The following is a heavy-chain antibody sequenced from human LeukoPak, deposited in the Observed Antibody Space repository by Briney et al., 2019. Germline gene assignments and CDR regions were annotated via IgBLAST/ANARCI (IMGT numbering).Heavy chain of an antibody. V-gene: IGHV4-30-2*01. CDR1: GGSISSGGYY. D-gene: IGHD3-10*01. CDR3: ARGSGFPSPIFDY. CDR2: IYHSGST. J-gene: IGHJ4*02. Sequence: PSETLSLTCTVSGGSISSGGYYWSWIRQPPGKGLEWIGYIYHSGSTYYNPSLKSRVTISVDRSKNQFSLKLSSVTAADTAVYYCARGSGFPSPIFDYWGQGTLVTVSS.